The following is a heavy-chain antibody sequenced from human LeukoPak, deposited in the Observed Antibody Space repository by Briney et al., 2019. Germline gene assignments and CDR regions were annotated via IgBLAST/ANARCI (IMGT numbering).Heavy chain of an antibody. D-gene: IGHD2-8*01. CDR3: ARGHPNCYNGICYAKNYYYMDV. V-gene: IGHV3-30-3*01. Sequence: GGSLRLSCAASGFTFSNYAFHWVRQAPGKGLEWVAVTSYGGDTQNSADSVKGRFTISRDYSKSTLYLQMDSLRAEDTAVYYCARGHPNCYNGICYAKNYYYMDVWGKGTTVTVSS. CDR2: TSYGGDTQ. J-gene: IGHJ6*03. CDR1: GFTFSNYA.